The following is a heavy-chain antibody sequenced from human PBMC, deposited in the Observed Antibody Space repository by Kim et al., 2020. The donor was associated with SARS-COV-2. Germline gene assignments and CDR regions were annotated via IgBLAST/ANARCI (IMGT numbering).Heavy chain of an antibody. CDR3: ARDGNYGSGSYHPFYS. J-gene: IGHJ4*02. CDR2: IYHSGST. CDR1: GGSISSSNW. Sequence: SETLSLTCAVSGGSISSSNWWSWVRQPPGKGLEWIGEIYHSGSTNYNPSLKSRVTISVDKSKNQFSLKLSSVTAADTAVYYCARDGNYGSGSYHPFYSWGQGTLVTVSS. D-gene: IGHD3-10*01. V-gene: IGHV4-4*02.